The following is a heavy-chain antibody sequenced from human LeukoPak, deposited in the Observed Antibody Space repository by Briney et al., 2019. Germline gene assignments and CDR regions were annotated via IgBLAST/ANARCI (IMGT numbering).Heavy chain of an antibody. CDR1: GFIFGDYG. J-gene: IGHJ4*02. V-gene: IGHV3-9*01. CDR2: INWNSDRI. D-gene: IGHD1-1*01. Sequence: GGSLRLSCAASGFIFGDYGMYWVRQAPGKGLEWVSGINWNSDRIGYADSVKGRFTLSRDDSRNTVYLQLNNLRVEDTAVYYCAKASWVSNADAVLWGQGTLVTVSS. CDR3: AKASWVSNADAVL.